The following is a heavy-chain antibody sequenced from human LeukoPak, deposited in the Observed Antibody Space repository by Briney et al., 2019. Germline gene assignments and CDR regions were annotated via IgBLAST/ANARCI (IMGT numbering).Heavy chain of an antibody. Sequence: GESLKISCAASGFTFSTCAIHWVRRAPGKGLEWVAVISYDGSNTYYADSVKGRFTISRDNSKNTLYLQMTSLRAEDTAVYYCARDSGAGWELPKYYFDYWGQGTLVTVSS. V-gene: IGHV3-30-3*01. CDR1: GFTFSTCA. J-gene: IGHJ4*02. D-gene: IGHD1-26*01. CDR3: ARDSGAGWELPKYYFDY. CDR2: ISYDGSNT.